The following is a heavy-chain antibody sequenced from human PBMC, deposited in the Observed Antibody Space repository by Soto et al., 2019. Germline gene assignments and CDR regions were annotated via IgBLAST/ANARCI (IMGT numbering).Heavy chain of an antibody. CDR1: GFTFSSCA. V-gene: IGHV3-23*01. D-gene: IGHD4-17*01. CDR3: AKDLYGDYLMVYFDY. CDR2: ISGSGGST. Sequence: AGGSLRLSCAASGFTFSSCAMSWVRQAPGKGLEWVSAISGSGGSTYYADSVKGRFTISRDNSKNTLYLQMNSLRAEDTAVYYCAKDLYGDYLMVYFDYWGQGTLVTVSS. J-gene: IGHJ4*02.